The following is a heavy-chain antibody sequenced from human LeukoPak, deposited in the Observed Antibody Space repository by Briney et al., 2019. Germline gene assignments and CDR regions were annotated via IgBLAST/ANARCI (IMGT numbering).Heavy chain of an antibody. D-gene: IGHD2-15*01. Sequence: GGSLRLSCAASGFTFSSYSMNWVRQAPGKGLEWVSSISSSSSYIYYADSVKGRFTISRDNAKNSLYLQMNSLRAEDTAVYCCARDLFGVVADYYFDYWGQGTLVTVSS. J-gene: IGHJ4*02. CDR1: GFTFSSYS. CDR2: ISSSSSYI. CDR3: ARDLFGVVADYYFDY. V-gene: IGHV3-21*01.